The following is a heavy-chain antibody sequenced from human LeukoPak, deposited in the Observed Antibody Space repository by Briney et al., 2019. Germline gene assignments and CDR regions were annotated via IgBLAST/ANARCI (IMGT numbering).Heavy chain of an antibody. V-gene: IGHV1-58*01. Sequence: GASVTVSCKASGFTFTISAVQWVRQARGQRLEWIGWIVVGSGNTNYAQKFQERVTITRDMSTSTAYMELSSLRSEDTAVYYCAAESWSRGELLLGYWGQGTLVTVSS. D-gene: IGHD1-26*01. J-gene: IGHJ4*02. CDR3: AAESWSRGELLLGY. CDR2: IVVGSGNT. CDR1: GFTFTISA.